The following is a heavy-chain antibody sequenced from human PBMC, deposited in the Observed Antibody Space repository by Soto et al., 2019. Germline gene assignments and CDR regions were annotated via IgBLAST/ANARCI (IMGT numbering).Heavy chain of an antibody. V-gene: IGHV1-69*13. CDR2: IIPIFGTA. CDR1: GGTFSSYA. Sequence: SVKVSCKASGGTFSSYAISWVRQAPGQGLEWMGGIIPIFGTANYAQEFQGRVTITADESTSTAYMELSSLRSEDTAVYYCARGSDPRITIFGVVIGWDAFDIWGQGTMGTVSS. J-gene: IGHJ3*02. CDR3: ARGSDPRITIFGVVIGWDAFDI. D-gene: IGHD3-3*01.